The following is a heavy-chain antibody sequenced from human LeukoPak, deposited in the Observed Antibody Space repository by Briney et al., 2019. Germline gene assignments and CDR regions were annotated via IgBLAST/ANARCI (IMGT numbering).Heavy chain of an antibody. CDR3: ARGPDVFDWLLSPSFDY. D-gene: IGHD3-9*01. Sequence: ETLSLTCAVYSGSFSGYYWSWIRQPPGKGLEWVANIKQDGSEKYYGDSVKGRFTISRDNAKNSLSLQMNSLRAEDMAVYYCARGPDVFDWLLSPSFDYWGQGTLVTVSS. CDR2: IKQDGSEK. V-gene: IGHV3-7*01. J-gene: IGHJ4*02. CDR1: SGSFSGYY.